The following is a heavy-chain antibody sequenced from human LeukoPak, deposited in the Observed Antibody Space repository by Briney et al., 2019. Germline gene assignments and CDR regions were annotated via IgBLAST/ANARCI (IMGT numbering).Heavy chain of an antibody. D-gene: IGHD3-10*01. CDR2: VDPKTGDT. CDR3: ARYGSRSAVFNF. J-gene: IGHJ4*02. V-gene: IGHV1-2*02. Sequence: ASVKVSCKASGYKFTGSYIHWVRQAPGRGLEWMGWVDPKTGDTNYAQTFQGRGSLTWDTSITTAFLELSGLTSGDTAVYYCARYGSRSAVFNFWGQGTQVTVSS. CDR1: GYKFTGSY.